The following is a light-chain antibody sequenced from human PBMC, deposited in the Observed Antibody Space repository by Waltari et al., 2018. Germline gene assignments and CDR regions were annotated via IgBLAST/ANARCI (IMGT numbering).Light chain of an antibody. V-gene: IGLV2-23*02. CDR1: SSDCGGYHY. J-gene: IGLJ2*01. CDR3: CSYAGSTVL. Sequence: QSALTQPAPVSGSPGQSITIPCPGTSSDCGGYHYVSWYQHHPGKAPKVMVYDVDKRPSGVSSRFSGSKSGNTASLTISGLQAEDEADYYCCSYAGSTVLFGGGTKLTVL. CDR2: DVD.